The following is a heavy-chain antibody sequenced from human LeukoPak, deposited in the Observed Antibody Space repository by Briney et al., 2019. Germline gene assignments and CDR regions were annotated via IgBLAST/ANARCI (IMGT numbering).Heavy chain of an antibody. Sequence: GGSLRLSCVGSGFSFSSYHLSWVRQIPGKGLEWLSVVTANSDNIYYADSVKGRFTISRDNSKDTLYLQMNGLRAEDSALYYCANLQKGNYKANFWGQGTLVTVSS. V-gene: IGHV3-23*01. CDR3: ANLQKGNYKANF. CDR2: VTANSDNI. D-gene: IGHD3-10*01. J-gene: IGHJ4*02. CDR1: GFSFSSYH.